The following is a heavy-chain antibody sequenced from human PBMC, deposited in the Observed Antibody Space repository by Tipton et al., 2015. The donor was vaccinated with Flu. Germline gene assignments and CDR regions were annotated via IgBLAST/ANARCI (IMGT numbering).Heavy chain of an antibody. CDR1: GGSVTSVTYY. J-gene: IGHJ6*02. D-gene: IGHD4-11*01. CDR2: IYYSGST. V-gene: IGHV4-61*01. Sequence: TLSLTCSVSGGSVTSVTYYWGWVRQPPGKGLEWIGSIYYSGSTNYNPSLKSRVTISVDTSKNQFSLRLNSVTAADTAVYYCASATTVTTSGMDVWGQGTTVTVSS. CDR3: ASATTVTTSGMDV.